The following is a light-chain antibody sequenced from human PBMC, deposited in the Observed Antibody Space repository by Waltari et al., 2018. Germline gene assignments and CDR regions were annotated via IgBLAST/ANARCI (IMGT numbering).Light chain of an antibody. CDR1: RSDVGGPNY. Sequence: QSALTHPASVSGSPGQPLTIPSPGTRSDVGGPNYVSWYQQYPGKAPTLIIYEVTKRPSGVSDRFSGSKSGNTASLTISGLQAEDEADYHCCSYASATTLRVFGGGTRLTV. CDR3: CSYASATTLRV. J-gene: IGLJ7*01. V-gene: IGLV2-14*01. CDR2: EVT.